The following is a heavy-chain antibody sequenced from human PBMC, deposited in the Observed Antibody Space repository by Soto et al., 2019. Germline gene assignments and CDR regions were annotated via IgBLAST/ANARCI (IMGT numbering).Heavy chain of an antibody. CDR1: GYSFTSYW. CDR2: IYPGDSDT. D-gene: IGHD5-18*01. CDR3: ARHKVTPNYYYYGMDV. J-gene: IGHJ6*02. Sequence: RKISCKGSGYSFTSYWIGWVRQMPGKGLEWMGIIYPGDSDTRYSPSFQGQITISADKSISTAYLQWSSLKASDTAMYYCARHKVTPNYYYYGMDVWGQGTTVTVSS. V-gene: IGHV5-51*01.